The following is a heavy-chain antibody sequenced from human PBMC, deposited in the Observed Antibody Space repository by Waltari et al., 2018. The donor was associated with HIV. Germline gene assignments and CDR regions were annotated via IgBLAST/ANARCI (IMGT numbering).Heavy chain of an antibody. D-gene: IGHD3-3*01. J-gene: IGHJ5*02. CDR3: ARDKAHNDVWSGYVS. V-gene: IGHV1-69*01. CDR2: IIPLFGTG. Sequence: QVQLVQSGAEVKKPGYSVQVSCKSSGGTVSSYAVSLVRQAPGQGLEWMGGIIPLFGTGHYAQKFQGRVTITADGSTSTVYMELSSLRSEDTAVYYCARDKAHNDVWSGYVSWGQGTLVTVSS. CDR1: GGTVSSYA.